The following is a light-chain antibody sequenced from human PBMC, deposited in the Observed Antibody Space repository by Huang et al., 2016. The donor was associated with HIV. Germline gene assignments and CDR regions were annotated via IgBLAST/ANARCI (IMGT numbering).Light chain of an antibody. CDR3: QQYDDWPPVT. Sequence: VMTQSPATLSVSPGEGATLFCRASQSLSTNLAWYQQKPGQPPRLRIYGASTRATGVPDRFSGSGSGTDFTLTISSLQPEDFAVYYCQQYDDWPPVTFGPGTKVDLK. V-gene: IGKV3-15*01. J-gene: IGKJ3*01. CDR2: GAS. CDR1: QSLSTN.